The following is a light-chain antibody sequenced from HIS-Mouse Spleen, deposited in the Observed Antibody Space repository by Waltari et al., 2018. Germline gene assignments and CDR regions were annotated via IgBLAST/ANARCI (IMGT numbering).Light chain of an antibody. Sequence: DIQMTQSPSSLSASVGDRVTITCQASQDISNYLNWYQQKPGKAPKLLIYDASNLETGVPSRFSGSGSGTDFTFTISSLQPEDIATYYCQQYDNLHRVTFGPGTKVDIK. J-gene: IGKJ3*01. V-gene: IGKV1-33*01. CDR3: QQYDNLHRVT. CDR1: QDISNY. CDR2: DAS.